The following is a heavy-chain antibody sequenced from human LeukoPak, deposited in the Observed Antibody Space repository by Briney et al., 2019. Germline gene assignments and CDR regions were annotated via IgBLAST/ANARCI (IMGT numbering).Heavy chain of an antibody. CDR3: ARTVWTYDSARPLWFDP. CDR1: GGSISSYH. V-gene: IGHV4-4*09. D-gene: IGHD1-1*01. Sequence: PSETLSLTCTVSGGSISSYHWSWIRQVPGEGLQWIGSIYTNGRTNYNPSLKSRVTISIDSSKNQFSLKLTSVTAADTAVYYCARTVWTYDSARPLWFDPWGQGTLVTVSS. J-gene: IGHJ5*02. CDR2: IYTNGRT.